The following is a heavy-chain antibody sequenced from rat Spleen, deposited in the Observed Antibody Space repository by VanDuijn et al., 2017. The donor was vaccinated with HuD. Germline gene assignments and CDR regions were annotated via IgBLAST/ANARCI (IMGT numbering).Heavy chain of an antibody. V-gene: IGHV5-22*01. D-gene: IGHD1-10*01. CDR1: GFTFTNYG. Sequence: EVQLVESGGGLVQPGRSMKLSCAASGFTFTNYGMAWVRQAPKKGLEWVAYITYDGGSAYYRDSVKGRFTISRDNAKSTLYLQMNSLRSEDTATYYCTRGGNYDFDYWGLGVMVTVSS. CDR3: TRGGNYDFDY. J-gene: IGHJ2*01. CDR2: ITYDGGSA.